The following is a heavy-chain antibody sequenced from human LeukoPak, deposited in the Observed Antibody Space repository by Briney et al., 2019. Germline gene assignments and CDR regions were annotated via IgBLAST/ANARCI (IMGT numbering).Heavy chain of an antibody. D-gene: IGHD2-2*01. CDR3: AKDDIVVVPAAMSGWYYFDY. CDR1: GFTFSSYG. V-gene: IGHV3-30*02. J-gene: IGHJ4*02. Sequence: PGGSLRLSCAASGFTFSSYGMHWVRQAPGKGLEWVAFIRYDGSNKYYADSVKGRFTISRDNSKNMLYLQMNSLRAEDTAVYYCAKDDIVVVPAAMSGWYYFDYWGQGTLVTVSS. CDR2: IRYDGSNK.